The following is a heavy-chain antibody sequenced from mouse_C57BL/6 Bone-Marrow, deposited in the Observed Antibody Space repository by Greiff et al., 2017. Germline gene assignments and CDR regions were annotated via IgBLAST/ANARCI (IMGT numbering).Heavy chain of an antibody. J-gene: IGHJ3*01. D-gene: IGHD3-1*01. CDR1: GYTFTSYW. CDR2: IDPNRGGT. V-gene: IGHV1-72*01. Sequence: QVQLQQPGAELVKPGASVKLSCKASGYTFTSYWMHWVKQRPGRGLEWIGRIDPNRGGTKYNEKFKSKATLTVDKPSSPASMPLSSLTSEDSAVYYCASARSRGFAYWGQGTLVTVSA. CDR3: ASARSRGFAY.